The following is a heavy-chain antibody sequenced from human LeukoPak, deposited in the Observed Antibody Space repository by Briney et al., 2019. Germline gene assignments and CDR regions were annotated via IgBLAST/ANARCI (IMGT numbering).Heavy chain of an antibody. Sequence: GGSLRPSCAASGFSFSNAWVNWVRQAPGKGLEWVGRIKTKTHGGTTDYAAPVEGRFGISRDDSKNTLYLQMNSLKTEDTAVYYCSSNHWFDPWGQGTLVIVSS. CDR2: IKTKTHGGTT. D-gene: IGHD1-14*01. CDR1: GFSFSNAW. CDR3: SSNHWFDP. J-gene: IGHJ5*02. V-gene: IGHV3-15*07.